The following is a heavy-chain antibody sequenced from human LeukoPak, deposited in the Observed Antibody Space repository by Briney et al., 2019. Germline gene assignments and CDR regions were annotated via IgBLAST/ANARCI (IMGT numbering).Heavy chain of an antibody. CDR3: ASGSYSTEYFQH. CDR2: IYSGGST. J-gene: IGHJ1*01. D-gene: IGHD1-26*01. CDR1: GFTVSSNY. V-gene: IGHV3-66*01. Sequence: HPGGSLRPSCAASGFTVSSNYMSWVRQAPGKGLEWVSVIYSGGSTYYADSVKGRFTISRDNSKNTLYLQMNSLRAEDTAVYYCASGSYSTEYFQHWGQGTLVTVSS.